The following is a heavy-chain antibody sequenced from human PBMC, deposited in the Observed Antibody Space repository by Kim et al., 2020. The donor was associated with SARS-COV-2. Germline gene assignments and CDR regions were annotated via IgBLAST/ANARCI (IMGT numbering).Heavy chain of an antibody. V-gene: IGHV5-51*01. Sequence: GESLKISCKGSGYSFTTYWNGWVRQMPGKGLEWMGIIHPGDSDTIYSPSFQGQVTISADKSISTAYLQWSSLKASDTAMYYCARLKGIAAAGSVDYFDYWGQGTLVTVSS. D-gene: IGHD6-13*01. CDR1: GYSFTTYW. CDR3: ARLKGIAAAGSVDYFDY. CDR2: IHPGDSDT. J-gene: IGHJ4*02.